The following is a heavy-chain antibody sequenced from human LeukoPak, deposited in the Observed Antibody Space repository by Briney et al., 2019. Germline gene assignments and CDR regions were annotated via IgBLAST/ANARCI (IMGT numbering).Heavy chain of an antibody. D-gene: IGHD3-22*01. CDR2: IYYSGST. J-gene: IGHJ4*02. Sequence: PSETLSLTCKVSGGSISSFYWSWIRQPPGKGLEWIGYIYYSGSTNYNPSLKSRVTISVDTSKNQFSLKLSSVTAADTAVYYCARDPTSGYLDYWGQGTLVTVSS. CDR1: GGSISSFY. CDR3: ARDPTSGYLDY. V-gene: IGHV4-59*01.